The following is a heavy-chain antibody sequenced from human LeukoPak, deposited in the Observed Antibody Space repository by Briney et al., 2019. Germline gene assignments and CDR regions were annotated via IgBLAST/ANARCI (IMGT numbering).Heavy chain of an antibody. J-gene: IGHJ1*01. CDR3: GREETFGAVYD. D-gene: IGHD3-16*01. CDR1: GVSISRGDSY. V-gene: IGHV4-31*11. Sequence: PSETLSLTCGLSGVSISRGDSYWSWIRQHPGEGLEWIGSIYYSGNSYYNPSLKSRATISIDTSKNHFSLKLSSVTAADTAAYYCGREETFGAVYDWGQGTLVTVSS. CDR2: IYYSGNS.